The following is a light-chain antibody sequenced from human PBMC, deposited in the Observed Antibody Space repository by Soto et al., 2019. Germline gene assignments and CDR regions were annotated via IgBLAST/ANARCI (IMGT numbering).Light chain of an antibody. Sequence: DIQMTQSPSSLSASVGDRVTITCRASQSISSSLNWYQHKPGKAPKLLIYAASSLQSGVPSRFSGSGSGTDFTLTISSLQSEDFAVYYCQQYHNWPAFGQGTKVDIK. CDR3: QQYHNWPA. V-gene: IGKV1-39*01. CDR1: QSISSS. CDR2: AAS. J-gene: IGKJ1*01.